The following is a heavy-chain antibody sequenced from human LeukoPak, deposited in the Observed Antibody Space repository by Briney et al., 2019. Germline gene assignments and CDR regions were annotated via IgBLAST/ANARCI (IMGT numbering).Heavy chain of an antibody. V-gene: IGHV1-2*02. CDR1: GYTFTGYY. CDR2: INPNSGGT. D-gene: IGHD2-2*01. J-gene: IGHJ4*02. CDR3: ARWGPDIVVVPAAYY. Sequence: GASVKVSCKASGYTFTGYYMHWVRQAPGQGLEWMGWINPNSGGTNYAQKFQGRVTMTRDTSISTAYMELSRLRSDDTAVYYCARWGPDIVVVPAAYYWGQGTLVTVSS.